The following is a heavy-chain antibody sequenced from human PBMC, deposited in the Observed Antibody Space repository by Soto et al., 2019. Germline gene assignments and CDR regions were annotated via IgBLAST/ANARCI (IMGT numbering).Heavy chain of an antibody. D-gene: IGHD2-15*01. J-gene: IGHJ6*02. V-gene: IGHV5-10-1*01. CDR2: IDPSDSYT. CDR3: ARKDCSGGSGYLPDYYYGMDV. CDR1: GYSFTSYW. Sequence: PGESLKISCKGSGYSFTSYWISWVRQMPGKGLEWMGRIDPSDSYTNYSPSFQGHVTISADKSISTAYLQWSSLKASDTAMYYCARKDCSGGSGYLPDYYYGMDVWGQGTTVTVSS.